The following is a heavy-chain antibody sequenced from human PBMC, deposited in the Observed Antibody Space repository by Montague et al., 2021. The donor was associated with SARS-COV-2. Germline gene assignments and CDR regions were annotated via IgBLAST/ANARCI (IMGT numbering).Heavy chain of an antibody. CDR3: ARGSGSGSYLVY. CDR1: GGSISSSSYY. CDR2: IYYSGST. V-gene: IGHV4-39*01. Sequence: SETLSLTCTVSGGSISSSSYYWVWIRQPPEKGLEWIGSIYYSGSTYYNLSLQSRVTISVDTSKNQFSLKLSSVTAADTAGYYCARGSGSGSYLVYWGQGTLVTVSS. D-gene: IGHD3-10*01. J-gene: IGHJ4*02.